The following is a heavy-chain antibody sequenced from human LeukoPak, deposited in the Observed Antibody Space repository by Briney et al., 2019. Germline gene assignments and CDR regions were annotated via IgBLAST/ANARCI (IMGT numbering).Heavy chain of an antibody. Sequence: SETLSLTCTVSSGSITSYYWSWIRQPPGKALEWIGFIHYSGSTNYNPSLKSRVTISVDTSKNQFSLKLSSVTAADTAVYYCARASDSSGYYVDYWGQGTLVTVSS. CDR3: ARASDSSGYYVDY. D-gene: IGHD3-22*01. CDR2: IHYSGST. V-gene: IGHV4-59*12. CDR1: SGSITSYY. J-gene: IGHJ4*02.